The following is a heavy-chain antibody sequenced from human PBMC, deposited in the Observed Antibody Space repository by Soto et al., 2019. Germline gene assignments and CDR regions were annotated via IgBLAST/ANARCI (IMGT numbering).Heavy chain of an antibody. Sequence: QVQLVEYGGGVVQPGRSLRLSCTVSGFTFSHYALHWVRQAPGKGLEWVAIISYDGTYKNYADSVKGRFTISRDDSKNTLYLQMNSLRREDTAIYYCAREGGSTVWTWYCDFWGQGTLVTVSS. D-gene: IGHD6-13*01. CDR2: ISYDGTYK. V-gene: IGHV3-30-3*01. CDR1: GFTFSHYA. CDR3: AREGGSTVWTWYCDF. J-gene: IGHJ4*02.